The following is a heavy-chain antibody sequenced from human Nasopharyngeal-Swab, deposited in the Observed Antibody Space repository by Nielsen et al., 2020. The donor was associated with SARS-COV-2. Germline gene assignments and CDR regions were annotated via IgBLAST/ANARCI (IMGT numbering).Heavy chain of an antibody. Sequence: SETLSLTCAVYGGSFSGYYWSWIRQPPGKGLEWIGEINHSGSTNYNPSLKSRVTISVDTSKNQFSLKLSSVTAADTAVYYCARDSGSYYYYYGMDVWGQGTTVTVSS. J-gene: IGHJ6*02. V-gene: IGHV4-34*01. CDR2: INHSGST. CDR1: GGSFSGYY. D-gene: IGHD3-10*01. CDR3: ARDSGSYYYYYGMDV.